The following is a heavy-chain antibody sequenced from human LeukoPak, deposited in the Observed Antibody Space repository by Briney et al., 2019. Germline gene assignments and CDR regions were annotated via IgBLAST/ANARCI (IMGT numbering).Heavy chain of an antibody. CDR1: GYTFTGYY. CDR2: INPNSGGT. V-gene: IGHV1-2*02. D-gene: IGHD1-26*01. J-gene: IGHJ6*02. CDR3: AREGIVGATTLYYYYGMDV. Sequence: ASVKVSCKASGYTFTGYYMHWVRQAPGQGLEWMGWINPNSGGTNYAQKFQGRVTMTRDTSISTAYMELSRLRSDDTAVYYCAREGIVGATTLYYYYGMDVWGQGTTVTVSS.